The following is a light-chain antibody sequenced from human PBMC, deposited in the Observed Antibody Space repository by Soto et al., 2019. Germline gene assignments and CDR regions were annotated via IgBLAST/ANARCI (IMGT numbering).Light chain of an antibody. V-gene: IGLV2-14*01. J-gene: IGLJ2*01. CDR2: DVS. CDR3: SSYTSSSNYVV. Sequence: QSALTQPASVSGSPGQSITISCTGTSSDVGGYNYVSWYQQHPGKAPKLMIYDVSNRPSGVSNRFSGSKSGNTASLPSSGLQAEDEAENYCSSYTSSSNYVVFGGGTKLTVL. CDR1: SSDVGGYNY.